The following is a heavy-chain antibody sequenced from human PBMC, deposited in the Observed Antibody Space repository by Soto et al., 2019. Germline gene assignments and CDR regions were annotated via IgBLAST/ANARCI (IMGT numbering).Heavy chain of an antibody. CDR1: GYTFFTYG. J-gene: IGHJ5*02. Sequence: GASVKVSCKASGYTFFTYGITWVRQAPGQGLEWMGWISTYDGNTDYAQKLQGRVTMTTGTSTRTAYMELRSLRSDDTAVYYCARKSSSSSWFDPWCQGTLVTVSS. CDR2: ISTYDGNT. CDR3: ARKSSSSSWFDP. D-gene: IGHD6-6*01. V-gene: IGHV1-18*01.